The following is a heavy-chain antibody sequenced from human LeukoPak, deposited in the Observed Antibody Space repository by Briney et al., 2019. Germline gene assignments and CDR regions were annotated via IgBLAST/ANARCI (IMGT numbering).Heavy chain of an antibody. CDR1: GFTFRNYG. V-gene: IGHV3-33*08. CDR3: ARDGKSHGQFDY. J-gene: IGHJ4*02. Sequence: GGPLRLSCAASGFTFRNYGMHWVRQAPGKGLEWVAVIWYDGSNKYYADSVKGRFTISRDNSKNTLYLQMNSLRSEDTAVYYCARDGKSHGQFDYWGQGTLVTVSS. D-gene: IGHD5-18*01. CDR2: IWYDGSNK.